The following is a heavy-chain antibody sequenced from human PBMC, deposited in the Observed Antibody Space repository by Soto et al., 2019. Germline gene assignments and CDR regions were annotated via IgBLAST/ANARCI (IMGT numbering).Heavy chain of an antibody. J-gene: IGHJ4*02. Sequence: SVKVSCKASGGTFSSYAISWVRQAPGQGLEWMGGIIPIFGTANYAQKFQGRVTITADKSTSTAYMELSSLRSEDTAVYYCARDSVGYNYGSYSNFDYWGQGTLVTVSS. CDR2: IIPIFGTA. V-gene: IGHV1-69*06. D-gene: IGHD5-12*01. CDR1: GGTFSSYA. CDR3: ARDSVGYNYGSYSNFDY.